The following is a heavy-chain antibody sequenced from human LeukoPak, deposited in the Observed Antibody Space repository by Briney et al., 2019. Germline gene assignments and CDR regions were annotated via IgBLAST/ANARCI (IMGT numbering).Heavy chain of an antibody. V-gene: IGHV3-23*01. D-gene: IGHD6-13*01. CDR1: GFTFSSYW. J-gene: IGHJ5*02. CDR3: AKRGSSSWYLNNWFDP. Sequence: PGGSLRLSCAASGFTFSSYWMSWVRQAPGKGLEWVSGISVSGSNTYYADSVRGRFTISRDNSKNTLYLQMKSLRAEDTAVYYCAKRGSSSWYLNNWFDPWGQGTLVTVSS. CDR2: ISVSGSNT.